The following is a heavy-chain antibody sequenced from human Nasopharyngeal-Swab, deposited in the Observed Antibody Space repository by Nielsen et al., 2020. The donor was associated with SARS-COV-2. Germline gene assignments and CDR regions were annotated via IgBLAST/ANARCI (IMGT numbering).Heavy chain of an antibody. CDR1: GFTFSSYA. CDR2: ISYDGSNK. J-gene: IGHJ6*02. D-gene: IGHD3-10*01. Sequence: GGSLRLSCAASGFTFSSYAMHWVRQAPGKGLEWVAVISYDGSNKYYADSVKGRFTISRDNSKNTLYLQMNSLGAEDTAVYYCARDALPNYYGSGNYYYYGMDVWGQGTTVTVSS. V-gene: IGHV3-30-3*01. CDR3: ARDALPNYYGSGNYYYYGMDV.